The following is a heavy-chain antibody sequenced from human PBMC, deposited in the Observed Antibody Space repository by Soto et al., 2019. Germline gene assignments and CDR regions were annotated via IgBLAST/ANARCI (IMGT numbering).Heavy chain of an antibody. CDR1: GGSVSSGSYY. CDR3: ARDRGIAVAGDAFDI. V-gene: IGHV4-61*01. Sequence: QVQLQESGPGLVKPSETLSLTCTVSGGSVSSGSYYWSWIRQPPGKGLEWIGYIYYSGSTNYNPSLKSRVTISVDTSKNQFSLELGSVPAADTAVYCCARDRGIAVAGDAFDIWGQGTMVTVSS. J-gene: IGHJ3*02. D-gene: IGHD6-19*01. CDR2: IYYSGST.